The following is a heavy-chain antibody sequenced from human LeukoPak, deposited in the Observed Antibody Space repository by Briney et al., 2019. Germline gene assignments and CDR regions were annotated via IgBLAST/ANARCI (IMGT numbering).Heavy chain of an antibody. V-gene: IGHV1-2*02. Sequence: ASVKVSCKASGYTFTGYYMHWVRQAPGQGREWMGWINPNSGGTNYAQKFQGRVTMTRDTSISTAYMELSRLKSDDTAVYYCARDIRAVIAAAGSAVEYWGQGTLVTVSS. CDR3: ARDIRAVIAAAGSAVEY. D-gene: IGHD6-13*01. J-gene: IGHJ4*02. CDR1: GYTFTGYY. CDR2: INPNSGGT.